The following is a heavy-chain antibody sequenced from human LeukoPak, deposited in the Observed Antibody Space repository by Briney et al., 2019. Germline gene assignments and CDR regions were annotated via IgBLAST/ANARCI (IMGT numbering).Heavy chain of an antibody. CDR2: ISAYNGNT. Sequence: ASVKVSCKASGYTFTSYGISWVRQAPGQGLEWMGRISAYNGNTNYAQKLQGRVTMTTDTSTSTAYMELRSLRSDDTAVYYCARDRRLSNVLLWLQRSGGIDYWGQGTLVTASS. V-gene: IGHV1-18*01. CDR3: ARDRRLSNVLLWLQRSGGIDY. D-gene: IGHD3-10*01. J-gene: IGHJ4*02. CDR1: GYTFTSYG.